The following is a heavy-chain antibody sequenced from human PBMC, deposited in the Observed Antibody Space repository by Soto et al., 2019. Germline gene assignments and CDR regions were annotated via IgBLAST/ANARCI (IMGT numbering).Heavy chain of an antibody. CDR3: TTVNYDSSRYYYYYYYAMDV. CDR1: GFTFSNAW. J-gene: IGHJ6*02. V-gene: IGHV3-15*07. Sequence: PGGSLRLSCAASGFTFSNAWMNWVRQAPGKGLEWVGRIKSKTDGGTTDYAAPVKGRFTISRDDSKNTLYLQMNSLKTEDTAVYYCTTVNYDSSRYYYYYYYAMDVWGQGTTVTVSS. CDR2: IKSKTDGGTT. D-gene: IGHD3-22*01.